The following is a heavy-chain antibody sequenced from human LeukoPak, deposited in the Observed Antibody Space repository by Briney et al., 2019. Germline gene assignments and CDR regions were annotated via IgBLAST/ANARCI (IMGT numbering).Heavy chain of an antibody. V-gene: IGHV3-23*01. D-gene: IGHD6-13*01. CDR2: ISGSGGST. CDR3: AKEGVGGAAAGTIYYYYYGMDV. CDR1: GFTFSSYE. Sequence: GGFLRLSCAASGFTFSSYEMNWVRQAPGKGLEWVSAISGSGGSTYYADSVKGRFTISRDNSKNTLYLQMNSLRAEDTAVYYCAKEGVGGAAAGTIYYYYYGMDVWGQGTTVTVSS. J-gene: IGHJ6*02.